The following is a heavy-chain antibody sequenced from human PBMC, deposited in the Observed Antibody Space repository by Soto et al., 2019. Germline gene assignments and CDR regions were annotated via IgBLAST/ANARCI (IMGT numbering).Heavy chain of an antibody. V-gene: IGHV3-11*01. CDR2: ISSSGSTI. J-gene: IGHJ6*02. CDR1: GFTFSDYY. Sequence: QVQLVESGGGLVKPGGSLRLSCAASGFTFSDYYMSWIRQAPGKGLEWVSYISSSGSTIYYADSVKGRFTISRDNAKNSLYLKMNSLRAEDTAVYYCARLDGNDYDSSGYYYYYYGMDVWGQGTTVTVSS. CDR3: ARLDGNDYDSSGYYYYYYGMDV. D-gene: IGHD3-22*01.